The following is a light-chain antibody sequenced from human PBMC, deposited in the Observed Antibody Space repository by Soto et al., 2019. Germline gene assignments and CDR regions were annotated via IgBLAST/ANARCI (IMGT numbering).Light chain of an antibody. Sequence: QSVLTQPPSASAAPGQRVTTSCSGTISNIGDNHVSWYQQVPGKAPKLLIYDNNKRPSGIPDRFSGSRSGTSATLAITGLQTGDEADYICGTWDTTMSGLLFGGGTKGTVL. CDR1: ISNIGDNH. CDR2: DNN. V-gene: IGLV1-51*01. J-gene: IGLJ2*01. CDR3: GTWDTTMSGLL.